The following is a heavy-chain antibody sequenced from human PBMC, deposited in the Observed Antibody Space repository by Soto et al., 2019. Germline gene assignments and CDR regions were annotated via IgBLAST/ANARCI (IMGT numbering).Heavy chain of an antibody. CDR3: ARHQSHSSSYVDP. Sequence: PSETLSLTCTVSGGSISSSSYYWGWIRQPPGKGLEWIGSIYYSGSTYYNLSLKSRVTISVDTSKNQFSLKLSSVTAADTAVYYCARHQSHSSSYVDPWGQGTLVTVSS. V-gene: IGHV4-39*01. CDR2: IYYSGST. J-gene: IGHJ5*02. CDR1: GGSISSSSYY. D-gene: IGHD6-13*01.